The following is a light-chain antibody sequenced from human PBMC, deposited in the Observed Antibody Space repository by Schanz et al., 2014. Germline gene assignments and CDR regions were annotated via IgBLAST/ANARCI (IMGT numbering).Light chain of an antibody. CDR3: CSYAGSNFVV. CDR1: SSDVGGYNY. Sequence: QSALTQPPSASGSPGQSVTFSCTGTSSDVGGYNYVSWYQQHPGKAPKLMIYEVSKRPSGVPVRFSGSKSGNTASLTISGLQAADEADYYCCSYAGSNFVVFGGGTKVTVL. CDR2: EVS. J-gene: IGLJ2*01. V-gene: IGLV2-8*01.